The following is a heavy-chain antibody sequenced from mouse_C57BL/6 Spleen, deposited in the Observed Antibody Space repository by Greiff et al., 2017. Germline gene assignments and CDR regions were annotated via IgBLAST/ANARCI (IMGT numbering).Heavy chain of an antibody. CDR2: IWGDGST. D-gene: IGHD2-3*01. CDR3: ANLYNGYYVPFAY. V-gene: IGHV2-3*01. CDR1: GFSLTSYG. Sequence: VKLVESGPGLVAPSQSLSISCTVSGFSLTSYGVSWVRQPPGKGLEWLGVIWGDGSTNYHSDLISRLSISKDNSKAQVFLKLNSLQPDDTATYDCANLYNGYYVPFAYWGQGTLVTVSA. J-gene: IGHJ3*01.